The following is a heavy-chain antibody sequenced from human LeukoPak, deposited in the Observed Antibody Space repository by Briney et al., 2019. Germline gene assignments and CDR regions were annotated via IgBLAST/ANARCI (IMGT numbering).Heavy chain of an antibody. Sequence: GGSLRLSCAASGFTFSSCGFNWVRQAPGKGLEWVSSIGPTGTDRYYADSVRGRFTISRDNAKNSMYLQMDSLRDEDTTVYYCATETIGRHYDYWGQGTLLTVSS. D-gene: IGHD1-14*01. V-gene: IGHV3-21*01. J-gene: IGHJ4*02. CDR2: IGPTGTDR. CDR1: GFTFSSCG. CDR3: ATETIGRHYDY.